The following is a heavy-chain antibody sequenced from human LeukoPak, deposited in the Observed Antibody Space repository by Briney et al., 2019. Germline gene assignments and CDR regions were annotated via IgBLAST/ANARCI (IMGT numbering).Heavy chain of an antibody. CDR2: INHSGST. V-gene: IGHV4-34*01. D-gene: IGHD2-2*01. CDR1: GGSFSGYY. Sequence: SETLSLTCAVYGGSFSGYYWSWIRQPPGKGLEWIGEINHSGSTNYSPSLKSRVTISVDTSKNQFSLKLSSVTAADTAVYYCARGRCSSTSCYARARHDAFDIWGQGTMVTVSS. CDR3: ARGRCSSTSCYARARHDAFDI. J-gene: IGHJ3*02.